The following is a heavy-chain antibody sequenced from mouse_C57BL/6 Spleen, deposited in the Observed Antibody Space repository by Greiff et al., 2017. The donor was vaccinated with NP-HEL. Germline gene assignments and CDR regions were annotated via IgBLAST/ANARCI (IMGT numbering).Heavy chain of an antibody. D-gene: IGHD1-1*01. CDR2: ISSGGGYI. Sequence: EVQGVESGEGLVKPGGSLKLSCAASGFTFSSYAMSWVRQTPEKRLEWVAYISSGGGYIYYADTVKGRFTISRDNARNTLYLQMSSLKSEDTAMYYCTRAGSSLDYWGKGTTLTVSS. V-gene: IGHV5-9-1*02. J-gene: IGHJ2*01. CDR1: GFTFSSYA. CDR3: TRAGSSLDY.